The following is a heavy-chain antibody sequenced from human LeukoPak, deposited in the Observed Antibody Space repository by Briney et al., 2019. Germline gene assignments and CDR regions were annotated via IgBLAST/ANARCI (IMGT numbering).Heavy chain of an antibody. CDR2: INPNSGGT. Sequence: ASVKVSCKASGYTFTGYYMHWVRQAPGQGLEWMGWINPNSGGTNYAQKFQGRVTMTRDTSISTAYMELSRLRSDDTAVYYCARDGVPYDSSGYYSAWYMDVWGKGTTVTVSS. V-gene: IGHV1-2*02. CDR3: ARDGVPYDSSGYYSAWYMDV. J-gene: IGHJ6*03. CDR1: GYTFTGYY. D-gene: IGHD3-22*01.